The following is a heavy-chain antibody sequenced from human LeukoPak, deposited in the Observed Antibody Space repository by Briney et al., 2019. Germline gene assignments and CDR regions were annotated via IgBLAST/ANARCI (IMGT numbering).Heavy chain of an antibody. CDR3: AREWGQGDYSNYRFDY. D-gene: IGHD4-11*01. Sequence: SETLSLTCAVYSGSFSGYYWGWIRQPPGKGLEGIGEINHSGSTNYNPSLRSRVTISVDTSKNQFSLKLSSVTAADTAVYYCAREWGQGDYSNYRFDYWGQGTLVTVSS. J-gene: IGHJ4*02. CDR1: SGSFSGYY. V-gene: IGHV4-34*01. CDR2: INHSGST.